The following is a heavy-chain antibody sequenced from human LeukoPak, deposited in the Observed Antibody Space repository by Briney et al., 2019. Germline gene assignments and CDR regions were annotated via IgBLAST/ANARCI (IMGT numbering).Heavy chain of an antibody. CDR3: ARGDCSSTSCYVFDY. Sequence: ASVKVSCKASGYTFTSHYMHWVRQAPGQGLEWMGIINPSGGNTSYAQKFQGRVTMTRDTSTSTVYMELSSLRSEDTAVYYCARGDCSSTSCYVFDYWGQGTLVTVSS. J-gene: IGHJ4*02. V-gene: IGHV1-46*01. CDR2: INPSGGNT. D-gene: IGHD2-2*01. CDR1: GYTFTSHY.